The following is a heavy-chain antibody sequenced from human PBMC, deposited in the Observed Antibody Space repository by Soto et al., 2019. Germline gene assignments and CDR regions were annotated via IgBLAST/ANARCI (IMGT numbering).Heavy chain of an antibody. D-gene: IGHD6-13*01. Sequence: HPGGSLRLSCAASGFTFSSYAMSWVRQAPGKGLEWVSAISGSGGSTYYADSVKGRFTISRDNSKNTLYLQMNSLRAEDTAVYYCAKFQGKQQLVEDYWGQGTLVTVSS. J-gene: IGHJ4*02. CDR2: ISGSGGST. CDR1: GFTFSSYA. CDR3: AKFQGKQQLVEDY. V-gene: IGHV3-23*01.